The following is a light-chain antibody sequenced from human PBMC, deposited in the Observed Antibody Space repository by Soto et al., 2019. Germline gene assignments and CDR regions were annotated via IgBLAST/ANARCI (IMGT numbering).Light chain of an antibody. Sequence: QSVLTQPPSVSGAPGQRVTISCTGSSSNIGAGYDVHWYQQLPGTAPKLLMYGNSNRPSGVPDRFSGSKSGTSASLAITKLQAEDEADYYCQSYDRSLIVVFGGGTKLTVL. CDR1: SSNIGAGYD. V-gene: IGLV1-40*01. CDR2: GNS. CDR3: QSYDRSLIVV. J-gene: IGLJ2*01.